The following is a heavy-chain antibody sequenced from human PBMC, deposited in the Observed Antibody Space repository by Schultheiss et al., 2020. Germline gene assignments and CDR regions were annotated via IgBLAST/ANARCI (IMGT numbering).Heavy chain of an antibody. V-gene: IGHV3-30*07. D-gene: IGHD2/OR15-2a*01. J-gene: IGHJ3*01. Sequence: GGSLRLSCVVSEFIFSTNSLHWVRQAPGKGLEWIAVVSYDGTNKYSADSVRGRFTISRDNSKNTLLLQMNSLRVDDTAIYYCASMNSRSLDAFDVWGQGKVGTVSS. CDR1: EFIFSTNS. CDR2: VSYDGTNK. CDR3: ASMNSRSLDAFDV.